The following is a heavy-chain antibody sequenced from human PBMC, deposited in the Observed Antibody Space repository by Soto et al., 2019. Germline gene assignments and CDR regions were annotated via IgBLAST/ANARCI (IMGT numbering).Heavy chain of an antibody. J-gene: IGHJ4*02. V-gene: IGHV3-23*01. Sequence: GGSLRLSCAASGFTFSRYAMSWVRQAPGKGLEWVSAISGSGDSTYYADSVKGRFTISRDNYKNTLYLQMNSLRAEDTAVYYCAKVLISPYIPSSSYFDYWGQGTLVNVSS. CDR3: AKVLISPYIPSSSYFDY. CDR1: GFTFSRYA. D-gene: IGHD2-2*02. CDR2: ISGSGDST.